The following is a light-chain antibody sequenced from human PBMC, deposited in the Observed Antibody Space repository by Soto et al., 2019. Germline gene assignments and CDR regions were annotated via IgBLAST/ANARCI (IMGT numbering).Light chain of an antibody. J-gene: IGKJ4*01. V-gene: IGKV3-15*01. CDR2: DAS. CDR3: QHYNKWPHMPA. CDR1: QAVGSN. Sequence: IVLTQSPATLSVSPGERATLSCRASQAVGSNLAWYQQRPGQAPRLLIYDASTRATGIPHRFSGGGSGTDFTLTISSLKSDDFAVYYYQHYNKWPHMPAFGGGTKLEIK.